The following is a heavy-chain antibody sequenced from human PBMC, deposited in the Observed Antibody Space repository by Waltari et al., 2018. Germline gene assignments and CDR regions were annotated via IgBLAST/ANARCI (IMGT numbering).Heavy chain of an antibody. CDR3: ARGIAGLAYYYYYYMDV. CDR2: IYYSGST. D-gene: IGHD1-26*01. J-gene: IGHJ6*03. Sequence: QLQLQESGPGLVKPSETLSLTCTVSGGSISSSSYYWGWIRQPPGKGLEWIGSIYYSGSTYYNPSLKSRVTISVDTCKNQFSLKLSSVTAADTAVYYCARGIAGLAYYYYYYMDVWGKGTTVTISS. V-gene: IGHV4-39*07. CDR1: GGSISSSSYY.